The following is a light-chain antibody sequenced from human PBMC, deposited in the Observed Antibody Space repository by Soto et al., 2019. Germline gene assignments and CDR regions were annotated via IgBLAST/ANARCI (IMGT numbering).Light chain of an antibody. J-gene: IGKJ1*01. CDR2: LAS. V-gene: IGKV1-5*03. CDR3: QQYGTSSRK. Sequence: IHMTQSPSTLSASVGYSVTITFRASQTISTSLAWYQQKPGKAPKLLIYLASTLQSGVPARFSGSGSATEFTLSISSLQPDDFATYYCQQYGTSSRKLGKGTRWIS. CDR1: QTISTS.